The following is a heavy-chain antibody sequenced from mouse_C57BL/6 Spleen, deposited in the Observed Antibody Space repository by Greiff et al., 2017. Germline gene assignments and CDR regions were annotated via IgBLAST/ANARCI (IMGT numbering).Heavy chain of an antibody. CDR3: ARFGYYPYYAMDY. D-gene: IGHD2-3*01. V-gene: IGHV1-80*01. J-gene: IGHJ4*01. CDR2: IYPGDGDT. CDR1: GYAFSSYW. Sequence: QVQLQQSGAELVKPGASVKISCKASGYAFSSYWMNWVKQRPGKGLEWVGQIYPGDGDTNYNGKFKGKATLTADKSSGTAYMQLSSLTSEDSAVYFCARFGYYPYYAMDYWGQGTSVTVSS.